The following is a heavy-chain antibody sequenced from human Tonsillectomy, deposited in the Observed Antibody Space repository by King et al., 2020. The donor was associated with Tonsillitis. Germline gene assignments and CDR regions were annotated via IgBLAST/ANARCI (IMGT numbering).Heavy chain of an antibody. Sequence: VQLVESGGGLVQPGGSLRLSCAASGFTFSSYSMNWIRQAPGKGLEWVSYITSSSSTIYYADSVKGRFTISRDNAKNSLYLQMNSLRAEDTAVYYCARVRYSPGYSEPDYWGQRTLVTVSS. D-gene: IGHD5-18*01. J-gene: IGHJ4*02. CDR1: GFTFSSYS. CDR3: ARVRYSPGYSEPDY. CDR2: ITSSSSTI. V-gene: IGHV3-48*01.